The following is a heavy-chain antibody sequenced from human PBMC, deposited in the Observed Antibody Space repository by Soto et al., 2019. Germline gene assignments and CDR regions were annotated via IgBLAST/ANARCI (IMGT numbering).Heavy chain of an antibody. CDR1: GGSISSGGYS. J-gene: IGHJ3*02. V-gene: IGHV4-30-2*01. D-gene: IGHD2-2*01. CDR2: IYHSGST. Sequence: PSETLSLTCAVSGGSISSGGYSWSWIRQPPGKGLEWIGYIYHSGSTYYNPSLKSRVTISVDRSKNQFSLKLSSVTAADTAVYYCARGDLGYCSSTSCHDAFDIWGQGTMVTVSS. CDR3: ARGDLGYCSSTSCHDAFDI.